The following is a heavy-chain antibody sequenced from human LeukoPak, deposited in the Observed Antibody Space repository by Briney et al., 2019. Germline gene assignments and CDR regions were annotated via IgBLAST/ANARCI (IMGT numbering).Heavy chain of an antibody. CDR3: ARGLPYASPQAGN. CDR2: INHSGST. CDR1: GGSFSCYY. J-gene: IGHJ4*02. D-gene: IGHD2-2*01. V-gene: IGHV4-34*01. Sequence: PSETLSLTCAVYGGSFSCYYWSWIRQPPGKGLEWIGEINHSGSTNYNPSLKSRVTISVDTSKNQFSLKLSSVTAADTAVYYCARGLPYASPQAGNWGQGTLVTVSS.